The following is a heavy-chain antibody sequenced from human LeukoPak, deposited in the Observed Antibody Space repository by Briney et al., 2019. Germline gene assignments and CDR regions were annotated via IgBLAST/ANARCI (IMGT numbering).Heavy chain of an antibody. CDR2: IYYSGST. CDR1: GGSISSYY. J-gene: IGHJ4*02. D-gene: IGHD3-3*01. CDR3: ARGSVRDFWSGYYRHQPYFDY. V-gene: IGHV4-59*12. Sequence: MPSETLSLSCTVSGGSISSYYWSWIRQPPGKGLEWIGYIYYSGSTNYNPSLKSRVTISVDTSKNQFSLKLSSVTAADTAVYYCARGSVRDFWSGYYRHQPYFDYWGQGTLVTVSS.